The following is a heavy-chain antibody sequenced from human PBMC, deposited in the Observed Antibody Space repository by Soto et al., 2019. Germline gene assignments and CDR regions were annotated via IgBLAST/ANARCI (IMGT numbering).Heavy chain of an antibody. D-gene: IGHD3-22*01. Sequence: QVQLVESGGGVVQPGRSLRLSCAASGFTFSSYGMHWVRQAPGKGLEWVAGISYDGSNKYYADSVKGRFTISRDNSKNTLYLQMNSLRAEDTAVYYCAKDLYDSSGYTFDYWGQGTLVTVSS. J-gene: IGHJ4*02. CDR1: GFTFSSYG. CDR3: AKDLYDSSGYTFDY. CDR2: ISYDGSNK. V-gene: IGHV3-30*18.